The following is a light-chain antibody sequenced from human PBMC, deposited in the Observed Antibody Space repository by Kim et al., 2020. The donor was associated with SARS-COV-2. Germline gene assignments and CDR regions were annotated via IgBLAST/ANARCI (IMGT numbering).Light chain of an antibody. V-gene: IGKV1-5*03. Sequence: SRGDRVTITCRASQSFSDWLAWYQQKPGRAPKLLIYKASRLDSGVPSRFSGSGSGTEFSLPISSLQPDDFATYYCQQYRTYPPLTFGGGTKVDIK. CDR3: QQYRTYPPLT. CDR2: KAS. CDR1: QSFSDW. J-gene: IGKJ4*01.